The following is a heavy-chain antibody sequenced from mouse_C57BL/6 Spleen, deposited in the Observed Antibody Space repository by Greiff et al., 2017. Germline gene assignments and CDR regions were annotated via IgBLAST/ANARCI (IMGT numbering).Heavy chain of an antibody. J-gene: IGHJ3*01. D-gene: IGHD3-2*02. CDR2: INPNNGGT. Sequence: EVKLQQSGPELVKPGASVKISCKASGYTFTDYYMNWVKQSHGKSLEWIGDINPNNGGTSYNQKFKGKATLTVDKSSSTAYMELRSLTAEDSAVYYCERDSSGYRAWFAYWGQGTLVTVSA. CDR1: GYTFTDYY. V-gene: IGHV1-26*01. CDR3: ERDSSGYRAWFAY.